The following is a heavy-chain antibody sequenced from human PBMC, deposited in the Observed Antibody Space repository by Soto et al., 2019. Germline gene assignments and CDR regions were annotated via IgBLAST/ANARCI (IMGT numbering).Heavy chain of an antibody. D-gene: IGHD6-25*01. CDR3: AKDRRPNYCYSMDV. J-gene: IGHJ6*02. Sequence: QVQLVESGGGVVQPGRSLRLSCAASGFTFSSYGMHWVRQAPGKGLEWVAVISFDGSNKYYADSVKGRFTISRDNSKNTLYLQMNSLRAEDTAVYYCAKDRRPNYCYSMDVWGLGTTVTVSS. CDR2: ISFDGSNK. CDR1: GFTFSSYG. V-gene: IGHV3-30*18.